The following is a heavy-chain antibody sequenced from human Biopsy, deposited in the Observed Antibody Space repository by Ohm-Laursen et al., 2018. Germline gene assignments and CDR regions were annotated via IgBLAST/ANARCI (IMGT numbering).Heavy chain of an antibody. Sequence: SLRLSCAASGFTFSDHHMAWVRQAPGKGLEWLSYISSSGATIKYADSVKGRFTISRDNDKNSLYLQMNSLRAEDTAVYHCARSPGRDRMDVWGQGTTVIVSS. CDR1: GFTFSDHH. J-gene: IGHJ6*02. CDR3: ARSPGRDRMDV. V-gene: IGHV3-11*04. CDR2: ISSSGATI. D-gene: IGHD1-14*01.